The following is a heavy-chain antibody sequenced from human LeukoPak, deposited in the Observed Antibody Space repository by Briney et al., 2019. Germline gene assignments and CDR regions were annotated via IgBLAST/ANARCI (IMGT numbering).Heavy chain of an antibody. CDR3: AKRGVQQWLVDWYFDY. J-gene: IGHJ4*02. CDR2: ISGIGGST. D-gene: IGHD6-19*01. Sequence: PGGSLRHSCAASGFTFYNYAMSWDRQAPGQGLEWVSGISGIGGSTFCAESVRGRFTISRDNSKLYLQINSLRAEDTAVYYCAKRGVQQWLVDWYFDYWGQGTLVTVSS. V-gene: IGHV3-23*01. CDR1: GFTFYNYA.